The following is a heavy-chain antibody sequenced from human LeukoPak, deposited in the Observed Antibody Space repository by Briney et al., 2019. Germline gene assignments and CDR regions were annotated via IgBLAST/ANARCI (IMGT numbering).Heavy chain of an antibody. D-gene: IGHD6-25*01. CDR3: TRAAWDY. Sequence: GGSLRLSCAGSGFPFSSHGMNWVRQAPGKGLEWVSVIYSDGKTFYADSVKGRFTISRDTSKNTVYLQMNSLRAEDTAVYYCTRAAWDYWAQGTLVTVSS. CDR1: GFPFSSHG. J-gene: IGHJ4*02. V-gene: IGHV3-66*01. CDR2: IYSDGKT.